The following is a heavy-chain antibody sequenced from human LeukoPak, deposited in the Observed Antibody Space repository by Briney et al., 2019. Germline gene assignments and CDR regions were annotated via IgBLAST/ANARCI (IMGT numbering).Heavy chain of an antibody. CDR2: ISYSGST. V-gene: IGHV4-59*08. CDR3: ARHSSGYDLGPFAY. J-gene: IGHJ4*02. Sequence: SETLSLTCTVSGGFINSYYRSWIRQPPGKGLEWIAYISYSGSTNYNPSLRSRVTISLDTSKNHFSLKLNSVTAADTVVSDCARHSSGYDLGPFAYWGQGTLVTVSS. CDR1: GGFINSYY. D-gene: IGHD5-12*01.